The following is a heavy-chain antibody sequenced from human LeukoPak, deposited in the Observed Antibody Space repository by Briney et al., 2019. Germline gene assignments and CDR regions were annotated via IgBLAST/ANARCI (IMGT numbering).Heavy chain of an antibody. D-gene: IGHD2-8*02. J-gene: IGHJ3*02. CDR2: IKEDGSQK. CDR3: AKDRRFCTGYDCRGDAFDS. V-gene: IGHV3-7*01. CDR1: GFTFRDYW. Sequence: PGGSLRLSCAASGFTFRDYWMSWVRQSPGKGLEWVANIKEDGSQKYDVDSVRGRFTISRDNAKNSLFLQMDSLRAEDTAVYYCAKDRRFCTGYDCRGDAFDSWGQGTMATVTS.